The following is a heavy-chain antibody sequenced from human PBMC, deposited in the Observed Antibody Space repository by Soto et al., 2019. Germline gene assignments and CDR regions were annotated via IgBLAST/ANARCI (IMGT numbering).Heavy chain of an antibody. V-gene: IGHV4-39*01. Sequence: SETLSLTCSVSGASLSSRSFHWDWIRQAPGKGPEWIGSAYYDGSKYYNPSLESRGTISVDTSKNQFSLKLNSVTAADTAVYYCARRVGAVPSQDWGQGTQVTVSS. CDR3: ARRVGAVPSQD. D-gene: IGHD1-26*01. CDR2: AYYDGSK. CDR1: GASLSSRSFH. J-gene: IGHJ1*01.